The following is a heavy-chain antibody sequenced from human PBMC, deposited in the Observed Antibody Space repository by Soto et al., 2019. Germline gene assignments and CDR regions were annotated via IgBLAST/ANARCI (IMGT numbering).Heavy chain of an antibody. V-gene: IGHV1-18*01. CDR1: GYTFTSYG. CDR3: ARAIPKGNVVVPAAITYYYYGMDV. CDR2: ISAYNGNT. Sequence: ASVKVSCKASGYTFTSYGISWVRQAPGQGLEWMGWISAYNGNTNYAQKLQGRVTMTTDTSTSTAYMELRSLRSDDTAVYYCARAIPKGNVVVPAAITYYYYGMDVWGQGTTVTVSS. D-gene: IGHD2-2*01. J-gene: IGHJ6*02.